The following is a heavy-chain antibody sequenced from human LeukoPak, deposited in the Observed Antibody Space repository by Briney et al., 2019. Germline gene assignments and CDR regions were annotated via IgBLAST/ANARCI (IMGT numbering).Heavy chain of an antibody. V-gene: IGHV4-34*01. CDR3: ARRVRAVAADY. CDR2: INHSGST. Sequence: SEPLSLTCAVYGGSFSGNYWSWIRQPPGTGREWIGEINHSGSTNYNPSLKSRVTISVDTSKNQFSLKLSSVTAADTAVYYCARRVRAVAADYWGQGTLVTVSS. CDR1: GGSFSGNY. D-gene: IGHD6-19*01. J-gene: IGHJ4*02.